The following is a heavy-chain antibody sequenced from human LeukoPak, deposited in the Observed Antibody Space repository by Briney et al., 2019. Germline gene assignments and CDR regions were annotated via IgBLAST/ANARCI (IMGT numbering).Heavy chain of an antibody. Sequence: GGSLRLSCAASGFTFNTYAMNWVRQAPGKGLEWVSAIGGSRDTTYYADSVKGRFTISRDNSKNTLYLQMNSLRAEDTAVYYCAKGGLLDYTITYIDYWGQGTLVTVSS. CDR1: GFTFNTYA. CDR2: IGGSRDTT. J-gene: IGHJ4*02. CDR3: AKGGLLDYTITYIDY. D-gene: IGHD3-3*01. V-gene: IGHV3-23*01.